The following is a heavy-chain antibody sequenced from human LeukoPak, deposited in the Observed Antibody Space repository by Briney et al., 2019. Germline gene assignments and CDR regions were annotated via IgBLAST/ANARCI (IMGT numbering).Heavy chain of an antibody. CDR3: ARTRYYYGSGSYYKGRYYFDY. V-gene: IGHV4-4*02. D-gene: IGHD3-10*01. Sequence: SETLSLTCAVSGGSISSSNWWSWVRPPPGKGLEWIGEIYHSGSTNYNPSLKSRVTISVDKSKNQFSLKLSSVTAADTAVYYCARTRYYYGSGSYYKGRYYFDYWGQGTLVTVSS. CDR1: GGSISSSNW. J-gene: IGHJ4*02. CDR2: IYHSGST.